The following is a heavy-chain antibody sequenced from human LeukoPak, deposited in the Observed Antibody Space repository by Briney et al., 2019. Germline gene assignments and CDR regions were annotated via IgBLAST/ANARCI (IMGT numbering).Heavy chain of an antibody. CDR1: GGSISSYY. Sequence: SETLSLTCTVSGGSISSYYWSWIRQPPGKGLDWIGYIYYSGSTNYNPSLKSRVTISVDTSKNQFSLKLSSVTAADTAVYYCARQPYYDSSGYYHDAFDIWGQGTMVTVSS. CDR3: ARQPYYDSSGYYHDAFDI. CDR2: IYYSGST. J-gene: IGHJ3*02. V-gene: IGHV4-59*08. D-gene: IGHD3-22*01.